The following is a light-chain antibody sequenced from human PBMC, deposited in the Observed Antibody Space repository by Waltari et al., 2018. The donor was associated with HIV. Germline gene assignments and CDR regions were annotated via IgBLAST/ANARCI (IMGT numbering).Light chain of an antibody. CDR3: AAWDDSLHGGV. CDR2: YND. Sequence: QSVLTQPPSVSEAPRQRVTISCSGSSSNIGNNAVNWYQQLPGKAPKLLIYYNDLLPSGGSDRFSGSKSGASASLAISGLQSEDEADYYCAAWDDSLHGGVFGGGTKLTVL. V-gene: IGLV1-36*01. J-gene: IGLJ3*02. CDR1: SSNIGNNA.